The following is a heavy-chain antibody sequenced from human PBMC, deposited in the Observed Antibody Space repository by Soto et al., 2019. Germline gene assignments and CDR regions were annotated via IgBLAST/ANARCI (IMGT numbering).Heavy chain of an antibody. CDR1: SGPFSGYY. V-gene: IGHV4-34*01. J-gene: IGHJ5*02. D-gene: IGHD3-10*01. Sequence: TETLCLSCAVYSGPFSGYYWIWIRQSPGKGLELIGEINRSGTTNYNPSLESRVTISVDTSKNQFSLKMSSVTAADSAVYYCERGRSYYGSGSNNWFDPRGQGTLVTVS. CDR3: ERGRSYYGSGSNNWFDP. CDR2: INRSGTT.